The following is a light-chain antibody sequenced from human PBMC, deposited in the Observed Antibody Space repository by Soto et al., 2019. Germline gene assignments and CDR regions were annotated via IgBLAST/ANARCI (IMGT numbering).Light chain of an antibody. CDR2: AAS. V-gene: IGKV1-39*01. CDR1: QAISNY. J-gene: IGKJ5*01. Sequence: DIQMPQSPSFLSASVGDRVTITCRASQAISNYLNWYQQKPGKAPKLLIYAASSLQSGVPSRFSGSGSGTEFTLTISTLQREDFATYYCQQSYSTLYTFGQGTRLEIK. CDR3: QQSYSTLYT.